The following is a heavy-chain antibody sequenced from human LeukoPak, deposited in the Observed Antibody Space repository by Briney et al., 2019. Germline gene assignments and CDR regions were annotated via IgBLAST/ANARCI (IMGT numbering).Heavy chain of an antibody. D-gene: IGHD3-10*01. J-gene: IGHJ4*02. V-gene: IGHV4-59*11. Sequence: SETLSLTCTVSGGSISSHYWNWIRLPPGKGLEWIGFIYDSGSTNYNPSLKSRVTISVDTSKNHFSLKLSSVTAADTAVYYCARAYGSGSYFPDYRGQGTLVTVSS. CDR3: ARAYGSGSYFPDY. CDR1: GGSISSHY. CDR2: IYDSGST.